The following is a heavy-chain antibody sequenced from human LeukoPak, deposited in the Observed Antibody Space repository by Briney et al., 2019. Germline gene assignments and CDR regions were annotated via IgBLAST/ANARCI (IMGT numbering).Heavy chain of an antibody. J-gene: IGHJ4*02. CDR3: ARELGYCSGGSCYSMWDY. V-gene: IGHV3-7*01. CDR2: IKQDGSDK. CDR1: GFTFSSYW. D-gene: IGHD2-15*01. Sequence: GGSLRLSCAASGFTFSSYWMSWVRQAPGKGLEWVANIKQDGSDKYYVDSVKGRFTISRDNAKNSLFLQMNSLRAEDTAVYYCARELGYCSGGSCYSMWDYWGQGTLVTVSS.